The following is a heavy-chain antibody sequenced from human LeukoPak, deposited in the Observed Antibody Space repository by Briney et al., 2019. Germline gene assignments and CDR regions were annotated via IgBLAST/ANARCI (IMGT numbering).Heavy chain of an antibody. CDR3: ARDSTYYFGSGSYGGGNDY. D-gene: IGHD3-10*01. CDR2: IYYTGST. J-gene: IGHJ4*02. CDR1: GGSISSYY. Sequence: PSETLSLTCTVSGGSISSYYWSWIRQPPGKGLEWIGYIYYTGSTNYNPSLKSRVTMSADTSKNQFSLKLSSVTAADTAVYYCARDSTYYFGSGSYGGGNDYWGQGTLVTVSS. V-gene: IGHV4-59*01.